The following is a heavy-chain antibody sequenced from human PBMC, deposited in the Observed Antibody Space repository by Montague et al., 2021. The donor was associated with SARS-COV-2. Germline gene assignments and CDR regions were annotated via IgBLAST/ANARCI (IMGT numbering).Heavy chain of an antibody. CDR3: ARLASGWWELTLDY. CDR2: IYYSGGT. J-gene: IGHJ4*02. V-gene: IGHV4-39*01. Sequence: SETRSLTCTVSGGSISSSSYYWGWIRQPPGKGLEWIGSIYYSGGTYYNPSLKGRVTISVDTSKNQFSLKLSSVTAADTAVYYCARLASGWWELTLDYRGQGTLVTVSS. D-gene: IGHD2-15*01. CDR1: GGSISSSSYY.